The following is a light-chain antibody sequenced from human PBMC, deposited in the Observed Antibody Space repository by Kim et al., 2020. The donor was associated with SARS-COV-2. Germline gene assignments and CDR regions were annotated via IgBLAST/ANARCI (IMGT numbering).Light chain of an antibody. CDR1: NKNY. CDR2: WAS. Sequence: NKNYLAWYQHRPGQPPKLLIYWASTRESGVPDRFSGSGSGTDFTLTISSLQAEDVAVYYCQQYYATPWTFGQGTKLEI. CDR3: QQYYATPWT. J-gene: IGKJ1*01. V-gene: IGKV4-1*01.